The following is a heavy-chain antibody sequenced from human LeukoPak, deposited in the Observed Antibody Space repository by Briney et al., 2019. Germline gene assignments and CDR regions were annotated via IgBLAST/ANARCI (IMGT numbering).Heavy chain of an antibody. CDR1: GFMFSDSW. Sequence: PGGSLRPSCAASGFMFSDSWMHWVRRAPGKGLEWVSRIKSDGSYTDHVDSVRGRLTISRDNSKNTLYLQMNSLRAEDTAVYYCAKAEGYCSGTWCFRWFDWWGQGTLVTVSS. J-gene: IGHJ4*02. CDR2: IKSDGSYT. V-gene: IGHV3-74*01. CDR3: AKAEGYCSGTWCFRWFDW. D-gene: IGHD2-15*01.